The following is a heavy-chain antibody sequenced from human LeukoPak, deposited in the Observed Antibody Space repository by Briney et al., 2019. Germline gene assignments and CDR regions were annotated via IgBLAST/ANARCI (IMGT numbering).Heavy chain of an antibody. Sequence: GGSLRLSCAASGFTFTNAWMTWVRQAPGKGLEWVGRTKSKTGGETTDYAAPAKGRFTISRDDSKNTLYLQMNSLKIEDTAVYYCSRGGPEAFWGQGTPVTVSS. CDR2: TKSKTGGETT. J-gene: IGHJ4*02. CDR3: SRGGPEAF. D-gene: IGHD3-16*01. V-gene: IGHV3-15*01. CDR1: GFTFTNAW.